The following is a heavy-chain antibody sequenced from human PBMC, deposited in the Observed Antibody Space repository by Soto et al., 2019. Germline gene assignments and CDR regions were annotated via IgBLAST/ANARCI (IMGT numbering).Heavy chain of an antibody. D-gene: IGHD6-13*01. V-gene: IGHV4-59*01. CDR3: ARYRREAVAGYTLDN. CDR2: VYNSGST. J-gene: IGHJ4*02. CDR1: GGSISSNY. Sequence: SETLSLTCSVSGGSISSNYWTWIRQPPGKGLEWIGYVYNSGSTNYNPSLKSRVTISEDTSKSQFSLKVNSMTAADTAVYYCARYRREAVAGYTLDNWGQGILVTVSS.